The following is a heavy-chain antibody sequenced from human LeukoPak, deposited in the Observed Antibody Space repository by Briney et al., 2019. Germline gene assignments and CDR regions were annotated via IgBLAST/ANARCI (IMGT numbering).Heavy chain of an antibody. J-gene: IGHJ6*02. CDR3: AKVLSGYDWGYYYGMDV. CDR1: GFTFSNAW. V-gene: IGHV3-15*07. Sequence: GGSLRLSCATSGFTFSNAWMNWVRQAPGKGLEWVGRIRSNSDGGTIDYAAPVKGRFTLSRDDSKTTLYLQMNSLRAEDTAVYYCAKVLSGYDWGYYYGMDVWGQGTTVTVSS. D-gene: IGHD5-12*01. CDR2: IRSNSDGGTI.